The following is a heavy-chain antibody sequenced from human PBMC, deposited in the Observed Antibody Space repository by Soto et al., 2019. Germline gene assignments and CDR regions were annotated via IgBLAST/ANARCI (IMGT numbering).Heavy chain of an antibody. CDR2: INQDGSEK. CDR1: GFTFSTYW. J-gene: IGHJ4*02. V-gene: IGHV3-7*01. Sequence: PGGSLRLSCAASGFTFSTYWMDWVRQTPGKGLEWVANINQDGSEKNYVDSVKGRFTIYRDNAKNSLYLQMSSLTAEYSALYYCSRSLNSWGQGTLVTVSS. CDR3: SRSLNS.